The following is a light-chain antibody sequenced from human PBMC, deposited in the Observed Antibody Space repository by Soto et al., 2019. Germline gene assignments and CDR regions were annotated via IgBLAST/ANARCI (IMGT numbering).Light chain of an antibody. Sequence: QSALTQPASVSASPGQSITISCTGASVVSWYQHHPGKAPKLMIYDVNNRPSGVSNRFSGSKSGNTASLTISGLQADDEADYYCNSYTTGSTWVFGGGTKVTVL. CDR2: DVN. V-gene: IGLV2-14*03. CDR1: SV. J-gene: IGLJ3*02. CDR3: NSYTTGSTWV.